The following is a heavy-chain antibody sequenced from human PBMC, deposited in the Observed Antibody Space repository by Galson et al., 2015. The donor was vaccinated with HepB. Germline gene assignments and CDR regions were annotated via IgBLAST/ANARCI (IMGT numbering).Heavy chain of an antibody. J-gene: IGHJ4*02. Sequence: SLRLSCAASGFTFSSYWMSWVRQAPGKGLEWVANIKQDGSEKYYVDSVKSRFTISRDNAKNSLYLQMNSLRAEDTAVYYCARVDLIEAAADYWGQGTLVTVSS. V-gene: IGHV3-7*03. CDR2: IKQDGSEK. CDR1: GFTFSSYW. CDR3: ARVDLIEAAADY. D-gene: IGHD6-13*01.